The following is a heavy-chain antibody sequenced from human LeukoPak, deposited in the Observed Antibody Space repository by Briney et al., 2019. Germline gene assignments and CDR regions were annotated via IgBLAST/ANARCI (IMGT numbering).Heavy chain of an antibody. Sequence: PSETLSLTCTVSGGSISSSSYYWGWIRQPPGKGLEWIGSIYYSGSTYYNPSLKSRVTISVDTSKNQFSLKLSSVTAADTAVYYCARGNIVVVAAAIKGWFDPWGQGTLVTVSS. CDR1: GGSISSSSYY. D-gene: IGHD2-2*02. V-gene: IGHV4-39*07. J-gene: IGHJ5*02. CDR3: ARGNIVVVAAAIKGWFDP. CDR2: IYYSGST.